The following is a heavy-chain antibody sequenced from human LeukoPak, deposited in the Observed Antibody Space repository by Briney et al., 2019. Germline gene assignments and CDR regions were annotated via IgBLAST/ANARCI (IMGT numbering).Heavy chain of an antibody. CDR1: GYSFTSYW. D-gene: IGHD2-15*01. Sequence: GESLKISCKGSGYSFTSYWIGWVRQMPGKGLGWMGIIYPGDSDTRYSPSFQGQVTISADKSISTAYLQWSSLKASDTAMYYCARHVEYCSSGSCYYYGMDVWGQGTTVTVSS. CDR3: ARHVEYCSSGSCYYYGMDV. V-gene: IGHV5-51*01. CDR2: IYPGDSDT. J-gene: IGHJ6*02.